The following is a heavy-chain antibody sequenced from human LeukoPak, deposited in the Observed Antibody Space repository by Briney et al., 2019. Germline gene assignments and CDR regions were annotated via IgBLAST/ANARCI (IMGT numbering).Heavy chain of an antibody. J-gene: IGHJ4*02. CDR1: GFTFSNYG. Sequence: GGSLRLSCGASGFTFSNYGMHWVRQAPGKGLEWVAVISYDGSNKYYADSVKGRFTISRDNSKNTLYLQMNSLRAEDTTVYYCAKDRSSTGDYWGQGTLVTVSS. D-gene: IGHD3-10*01. CDR3: AKDRSSTGDY. V-gene: IGHV3-30*18. CDR2: ISYDGSNK.